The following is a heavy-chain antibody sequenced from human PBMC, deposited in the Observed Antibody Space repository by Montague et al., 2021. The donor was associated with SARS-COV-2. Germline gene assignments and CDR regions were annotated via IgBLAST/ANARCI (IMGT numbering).Heavy chain of an antibody. CDR1: GGSFSGYF. Sequence: SETLSLTCAIYGGSFSGYFWSWIRQSPGRGLEWIGEISYTGHTRYNPSLQSRVSISGDSSENQFSLTLTSVTAADTAVYYCARSLYSVSWCPDWGQGTQVTVSS. D-gene: IGHD5/OR15-5a*01. CDR3: ARSLYSVSWCPD. CDR2: ISYTGHT. J-gene: IGHJ4*02. V-gene: IGHV4-34*01.